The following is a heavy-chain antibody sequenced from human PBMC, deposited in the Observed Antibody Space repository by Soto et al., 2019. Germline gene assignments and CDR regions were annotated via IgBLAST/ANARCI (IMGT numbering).Heavy chain of an antibody. CDR3: AITAVAALDYFDY. CDR2: IIPIFGTA. D-gene: IGHD6-19*01. Sequence: ASVKVSCKASGGTFSSYAISWVRQAPGQGLERMGGIIPIFGTANYAQKFQGRVTITADESTSTAYMELSSLRSEDTAVYYCAITAVAALDYFDYWGQGTLVTVSS. CDR1: GGTFSSYA. J-gene: IGHJ4*02. V-gene: IGHV1-69*13.